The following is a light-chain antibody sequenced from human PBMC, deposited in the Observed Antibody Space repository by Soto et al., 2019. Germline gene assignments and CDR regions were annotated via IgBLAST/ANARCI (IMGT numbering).Light chain of an antibody. CDR2: GVS. CDR1: RSDIGSYNY. Sequence: QSVLTQPASVSGSPGQSITISCSGTRSDIGSYNYVAWYQQFPGKTPKILIYGVSNRPSGVSSRFSGSKSGNTASLTISGLQAEDEADYYCSSYRSSTTFVFGTGTKVTVL. CDR3: SSYRSSTTFV. V-gene: IGLV2-14*01. J-gene: IGLJ1*01.